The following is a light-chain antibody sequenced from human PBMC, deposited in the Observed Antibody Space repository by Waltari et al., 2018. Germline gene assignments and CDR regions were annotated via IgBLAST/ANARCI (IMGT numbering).Light chain of an antibody. CDR2: FND. Sequence: QYVLTQPPSASGTPGQRVAISCSGSSSNIGRNTVNWYQQLPGTAPKLLIYFNDKRPSGVPDRFSCSQSGTSASLAISGLRSEDEADYYCAAWDDSLNGVGFGGGTKLTVL. V-gene: IGLV1-44*01. CDR3: AAWDDSLNGVG. CDR1: SSNIGRNT. J-gene: IGLJ2*01.